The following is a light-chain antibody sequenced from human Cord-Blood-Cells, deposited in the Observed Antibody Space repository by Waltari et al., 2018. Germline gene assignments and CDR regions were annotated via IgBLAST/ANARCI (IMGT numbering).Light chain of an antibody. V-gene: IGKV4-1*01. Sequence: DIVMTQSPDSLAASLVAWPTINCKSSQSVLYSSNNKNYLAWYQQKPGQPPKLLIYWASTRESGVPDRFSGSGSGTDFTLTISSLQAEDVAVYYCQQYYSTPYTFGQGTKLEIK. CDR1: QSVLYSSNNKNY. CDR3: QQYYSTPYT. CDR2: WAS. J-gene: IGKJ2*01.